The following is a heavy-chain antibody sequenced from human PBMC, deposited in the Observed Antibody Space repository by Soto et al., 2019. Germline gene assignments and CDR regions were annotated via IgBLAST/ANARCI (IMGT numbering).Heavy chain of an antibody. Sequence: QVQLQQWGAGLLKPSETLSLTCAVYGGFVSSGSYYWSWIRQPPGKGLEWIGERSHSGGTHFNPSLNCRVTISVDTSKNQFSLNRYAVAAADTALYYCARVERGTVTTVVDAFDIWGPGTMVTVSS. CDR2: RSHSGGT. CDR3: ARVERGTVTTVVDAFDI. CDR1: GGFVSSGSYY. D-gene: IGHD1-1*01. J-gene: IGHJ3*02. V-gene: IGHV4-34*01.